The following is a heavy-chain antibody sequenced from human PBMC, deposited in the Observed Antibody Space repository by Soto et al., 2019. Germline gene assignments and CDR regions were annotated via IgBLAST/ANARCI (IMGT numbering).Heavy chain of an antibody. CDR2: ISGSGGST. Sequence: EVQLLESGGGLVQPGGSLRLSCAASGFTFSSYAMSWVRRAPGKGLEWVSAISGSGGSTYYADSVKGRFTISRDNSKNTLYLQMNSMRAEDTAVYYSAKAQDFWSVNGAFDIWGQGKMVTSSS. D-gene: IGHD3-3*01. CDR3: AKAQDFWSVNGAFDI. CDR1: GFTFSSYA. J-gene: IGHJ3*02. V-gene: IGHV3-23*01.